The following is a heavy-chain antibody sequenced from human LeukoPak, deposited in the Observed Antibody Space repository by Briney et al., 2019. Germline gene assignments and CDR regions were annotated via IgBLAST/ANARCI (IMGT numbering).Heavy chain of an antibody. CDR2: LSGSGDRT. J-gene: IGHJ4*02. V-gene: IGHV3-23*01. Sequence: GGSLRLSCAASGFTFSSYAMTWVRQAPGRGLEWVSALSGSGDRTYYADSVKGRFNISRDNSKNTVYLQMHSLRADDTAVYYCAKVSYRYFGSGSYQFDNWGQGTLVTVSS. CDR1: GFTFSSYA. D-gene: IGHD3-10*01. CDR3: AKVSYRYFGSGSYQFDN.